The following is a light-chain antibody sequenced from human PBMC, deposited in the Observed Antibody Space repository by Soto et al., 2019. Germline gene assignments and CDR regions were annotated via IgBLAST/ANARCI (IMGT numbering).Light chain of an antibody. V-gene: IGKV1-5*03. CDR1: QTISTW. Sequence: IQMTQSPSTLSASVGDRVTITCRASQTISTWLAWYQQKPGKAPKLLIYMASSLESGVPSRFSGSGSGTEFTLTISSLQPDDFASYYCQQYNSYPLTFGGGTKVEIK. J-gene: IGKJ4*01. CDR2: MAS. CDR3: QQYNSYPLT.